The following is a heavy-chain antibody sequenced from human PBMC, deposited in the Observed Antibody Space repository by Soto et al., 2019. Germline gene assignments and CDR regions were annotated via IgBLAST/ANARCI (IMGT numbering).Heavy chain of an antibody. J-gene: IGHJ4*02. V-gene: IGHV3-23*01. CDR3: AREYSRSHGVMAY. D-gene: IGHD6-13*01. CDR1: GFTFSSYD. Sequence: EVQLLESGGGLVQPGGSLRLSCAASGFTFSSYDMSWVRQAPGKGLEGVSTISGGGGSTYYADSVKGRFTLSRDNSKNTRYWQMNSLRAEDTAVYYCAREYSRSHGVMAYWGEGSLVTVSS. CDR2: ISGGGGST.